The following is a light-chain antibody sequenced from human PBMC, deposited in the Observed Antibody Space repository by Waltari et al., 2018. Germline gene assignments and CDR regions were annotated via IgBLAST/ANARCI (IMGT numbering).Light chain of an antibody. V-gene: IGLV4-69*01. J-gene: IGLJ3*02. CDR1: SGHSSNV. CDR3: QTGGHGTWV. Sequence: QLVLTQSPSASASLGASVKLTCTLSSGHSSNVIAWLQQQPAKGPRYLMKVKSDGRHSKGEKIPDGFSGSSAGAEHYLTIASLQSEDEADYYCQTGGHGTWVFGGGTKLTVL. CDR2: VKSDGRH.